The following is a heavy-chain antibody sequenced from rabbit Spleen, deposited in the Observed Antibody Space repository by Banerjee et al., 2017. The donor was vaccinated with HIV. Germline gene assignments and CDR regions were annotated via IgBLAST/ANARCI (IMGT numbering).Heavy chain of an antibody. Sequence: QEQLEESGGDLVKPEGSLTLTCTASGFSFSSSYWPCWVRQAPGKGLEWIACINTGTDSAYYANSMIRRFTISKTSSTTVTLQMTSLTGADTATYFCARDLAGAIGWNFYLWGPGTLVTVS. J-gene: IGHJ4*01. V-gene: IGHV1S45*01. CDR2: INTGTDSA. CDR1: GFSFSSSYW. D-gene: IGHD4-1*01. CDR3: ARDLAGAIGWNFYL.